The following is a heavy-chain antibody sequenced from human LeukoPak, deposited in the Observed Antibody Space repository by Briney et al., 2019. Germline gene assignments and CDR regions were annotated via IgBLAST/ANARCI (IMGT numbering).Heavy chain of an antibody. CDR1: GGSFNSYA. Sequence: SVKVSCKASGGSFNSYAISWVRQAPGQGLEWMGGIIPIFGTANYAQKFQGRVTITADKSTNTAYMEPSSLRSEDTAVYCCARSQPLAYFDLWGRGTLVTVSS. CDR3: ARSQPLAYFDL. V-gene: IGHV1-69*06. J-gene: IGHJ2*01. CDR2: IIPIFGTA.